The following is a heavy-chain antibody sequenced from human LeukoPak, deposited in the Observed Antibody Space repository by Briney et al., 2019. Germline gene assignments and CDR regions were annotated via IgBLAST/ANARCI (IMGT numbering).Heavy chain of an antibody. CDR1: GGSISSGSYY. Sequence: SQTLSLTCTVSGGSISSGSYYWSWIRQPAGKGLEWIGRIYTSGSTNYNPSLKSRVTISVDTSKNQFSLKLSSVTAADTAVYYCARGTGGEWYYYDSSGYFHPFDYWGQGTLVTVSS. J-gene: IGHJ4*02. D-gene: IGHD3-22*01. CDR3: ARGTGGEWYYYDSSGYFHPFDY. V-gene: IGHV4-61*02. CDR2: IYTSGST.